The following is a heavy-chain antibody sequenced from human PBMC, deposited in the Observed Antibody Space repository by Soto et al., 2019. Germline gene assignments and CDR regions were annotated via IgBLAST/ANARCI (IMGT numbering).Heavy chain of an antibody. D-gene: IGHD2-2*01. CDR1: GLNFSTYA. V-gene: IGHV3-30-3*01. CDR2: ISYDGSNK. Sequence: GGSLRLSCAASGLNFSTYAMQWVRQAPGKGLEWVAVISYDGSNKYYADSVKGRFTISRDNSKNTLYLQMNSLRAEDTAVYYCARDRPSPYCSSTSCSSYFDYWGQGTLVTVSS. J-gene: IGHJ4*02. CDR3: ARDRPSPYCSSTSCSSYFDY.